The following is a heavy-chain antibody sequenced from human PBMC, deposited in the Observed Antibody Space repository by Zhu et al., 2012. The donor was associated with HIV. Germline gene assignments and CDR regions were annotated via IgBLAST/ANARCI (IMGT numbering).Heavy chain of an antibody. Sequence: QVQLHQWGAGLLKPSETLSLTCAVYGASFNTYNWTWIRQAPGRGLEWIGKINHTGDADYNPSLKTRITMSVDTYKNQSSLKLTSVIAADTATYYCARSESGYGDLDAFDLWGQGTTVTVSS. V-gene: IGHV4-34*01. J-gene: IGHJ3*01. D-gene: IGHD4-17*01. CDR1: GASFNTYN. CDR3: ARSESGYGDLDAFDL. CDR2: INHTGDA.